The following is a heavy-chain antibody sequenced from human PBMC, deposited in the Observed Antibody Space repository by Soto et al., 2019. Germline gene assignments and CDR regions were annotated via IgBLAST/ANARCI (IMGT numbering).Heavy chain of an antibody. CDR2: TWYDGSSK. V-gene: IGHV3-33*01. Sequence: QVQLVESGGGVVQPGGSLKLSCVASGFTFSIYGMHWVRQAPGKGLEWVARTWYDGSSKYYADSVKDRFAISRDNSKNTLYLQMSSLRDEGSAVYYCATELNDMQAFDIWGQGTMVTVSS. J-gene: IGHJ3*02. D-gene: IGHD1-1*01. CDR3: ATELNDMQAFDI. CDR1: GFTFSIYG.